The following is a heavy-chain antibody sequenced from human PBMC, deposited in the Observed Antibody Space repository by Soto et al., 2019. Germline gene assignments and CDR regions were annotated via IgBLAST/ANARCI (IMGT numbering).Heavy chain of an antibody. CDR1: GFTFSDHT. CDR2: ISWDGSRT. V-gene: IGHV3-43*01. J-gene: IGHJ4*02. CDR3: AKRRAYYDFWSVYRFDY. Sequence: GGSLRISCAASGFTFSDHTMYWVRHAPGKGLEWVSLISWDGSRTYYADAVKGRFIISRDNNKNTLYLQMNSLTTDDTAVYYCAKRRAYYDFWSVYRFDYWGQGTLVTVSS. D-gene: IGHD3-3*01.